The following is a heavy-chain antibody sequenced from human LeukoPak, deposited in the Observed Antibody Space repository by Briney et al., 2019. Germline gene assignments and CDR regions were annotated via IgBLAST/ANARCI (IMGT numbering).Heavy chain of an antibody. V-gene: IGHV3-23*01. J-gene: IGHJ4*02. CDR1: GFTFSSYA. Sequence: GGSLRLSCAASGFTFSSYAMSWVRQAPGKGLEWVSAISGSGGSTYYADSVKGRFTISRGNSKNTLYLQMNSLRAEDTAVYYCAKATMIVVVITVFDYWGQGTLVTVSS. CDR3: AKATMIVVVITVFDY. D-gene: IGHD3-22*01. CDR2: ISGSGGST.